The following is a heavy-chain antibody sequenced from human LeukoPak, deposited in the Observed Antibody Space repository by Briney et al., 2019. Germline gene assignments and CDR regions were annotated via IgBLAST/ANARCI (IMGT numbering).Heavy chain of an antibody. J-gene: IGHJ3*02. V-gene: IGHV3-48*03. CDR2: ISSNGSTI. D-gene: IGHD2-2*01. Sequence: PGGSLRLSCAASGFTFSSYEMNWVRQPPGKGLEGVSYISSNGSTIYYADSVKGRFTISRDNAKNSLYLQMNSLRAEDTAVYYCASIIVPAVISMWADAFDIWGQGTMVTVSS. CDR1: GFTFSSYE. CDR3: ASIIVPAVISMWADAFDI.